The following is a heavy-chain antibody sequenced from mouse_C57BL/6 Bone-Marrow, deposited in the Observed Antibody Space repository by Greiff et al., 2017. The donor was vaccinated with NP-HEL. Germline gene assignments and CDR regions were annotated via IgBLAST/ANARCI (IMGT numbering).Heavy chain of an antibody. V-gene: IGHV2-6-1*01. J-gene: IGHJ4*01. Sequence: VKLQESGPGLVAPSQSLSITCTVSGFSLTSYGVHWVRQPPGKGLEWLVVIWSDGSTTYYSALKSRLSIIKDNSKSQVFLKMNSLQTDDTAMYYCARHPGGSSPYAMGCWGQGASVTVSS. CDR1: GFSLTSYG. CDR2: IWSDGST. D-gene: IGHD1-1*01. CDR3: ARHPGGSSPYAMGC.